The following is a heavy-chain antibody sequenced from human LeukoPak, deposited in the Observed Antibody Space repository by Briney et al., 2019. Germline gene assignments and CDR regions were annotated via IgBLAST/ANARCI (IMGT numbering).Heavy chain of an antibody. J-gene: IGHJ3*02. V-gene: IGHV1-8*02. Sequence: ASVKVSCKASGYTFTSYGISWVRQATGQGLEWMGWMNPNSGNTGYAQKFQGRVTMTRNTSISTAYMELSSLRSEDTAVYYCASPGQSSWPDAFDIWGQGTMVTVSS. CDR2: MNPNSGNT. CDR3: ASPGQSSWPDAFDI. CDR1: GYTFTSYG. D-gene: IGHD6-13*01.